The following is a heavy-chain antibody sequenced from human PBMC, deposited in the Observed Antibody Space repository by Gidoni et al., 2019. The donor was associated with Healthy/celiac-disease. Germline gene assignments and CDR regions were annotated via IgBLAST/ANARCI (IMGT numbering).Heavy chain of an antibody. CDR1: GGTFSSYA. V-gene: IGHV1-69*01. D-gene: IGHD3-3*01. CDR2: IIPIFGTA. CDR3: ARGPEVGGKRFLVHFDY. J-gene: IGHJ4*02. Sequence: QVQLVQSGAEVKKPGSSVKVSCKASGGTFSSYAISWVRQAPGQGLEWMGGIIPIFGTANYAQKFQGRVTITADESTSTAYMELSSLRSEDTAVYYCARGPEVGGKRFLVHFDYWGQGTLVTVSS.